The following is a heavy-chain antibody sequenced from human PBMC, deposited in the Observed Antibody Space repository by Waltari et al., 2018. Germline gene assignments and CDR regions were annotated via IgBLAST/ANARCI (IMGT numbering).Heavy chain of an antibody. Sequence: QVQLQQWGAGLLKPSETLSLTCAVYGGSFSGYYWSWIRQPPGKGLEWIGEINHSGSTNYNPSLKSRVTISVDTSKNQFSLKLSSVTAADTAVYYCARAGYSSRAVYFDYWGQGTLVTVS. CDR1: GGSFSGYY. CDR3: ARAGYSSRAVYFDY. CDR2: INHSGST. D-gene: IGHD6-13*01. J-gene: IGHJ4*02. V-gene: IGHV4-34*01.